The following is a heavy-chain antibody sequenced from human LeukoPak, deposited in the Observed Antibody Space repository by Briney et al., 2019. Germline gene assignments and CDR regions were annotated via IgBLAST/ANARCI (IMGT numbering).Heavy chain of an antibody. CDR3: AKGVDILYYYYGMDV. Sequence: GGSLRLSCAASGFTFSSYGMHWVRQAPGKGLEWVAVISYDGSNKYYADSVKGRFTISRDNSKNTLYLQMNSLRAEDTAVYYCAKGVDILYYYYGMDVWGQGTTVTVSS. J-gene: IGHJ6*02. CDR1: GFTFSSYG. D-gene: IGHD5-12*01. CDR2: ISYDGSNK. V-gene: IGHV3-30*18.